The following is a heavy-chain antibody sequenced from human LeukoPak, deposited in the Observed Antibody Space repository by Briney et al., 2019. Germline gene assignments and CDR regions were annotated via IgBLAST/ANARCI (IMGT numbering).Heavy chain of an antibody. V-gene: IGHV4-34*08. CDR1: GFTFSSYA. D-gene: IGHD6-13*01. CDR2: INHSGST. CDR3: ATLRIATRLNRVDY. J-gene: IGHJ4*02. Sequence: SGGSLRLSCAASGFTFSSYAMSWIRQPPGKGLEWIGEINHSGSTNYNPSLKSRVTISVDTSKDQFSLKLSSVTAADTAVYYCATLRIATRLNRVDYWGQGTLVTVSS.